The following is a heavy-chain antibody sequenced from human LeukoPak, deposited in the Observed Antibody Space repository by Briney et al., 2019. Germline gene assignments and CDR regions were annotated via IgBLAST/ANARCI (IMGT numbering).Heavy chain of an antibody. CDR2: ISYDGSNK. J-gene: IGHJ4*02. D-gene: IGHD4-17*01. V-gene: IGHV3-30*18. Sequence: GGSLRLSCAASGFTFSSYGMPWVRQAPGKGLEWVAVISYDGSNKYYADSVKGRFTISRDNSKNTLYLQMNSLRAEDTAVYYCAKTTRVYGGNHGYFDYWGQGTLVTVSS. CDR3: AKTTRVYGGNHGYFDY. CDR1: GFTFSSYG.